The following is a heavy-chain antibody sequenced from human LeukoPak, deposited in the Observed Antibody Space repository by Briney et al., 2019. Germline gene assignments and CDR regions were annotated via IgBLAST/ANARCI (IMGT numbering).Heavy chain of an antibody. Sequence: SETLSLTCTVSGGSISSYYWSWIRQPPGKGLEWIAYIYYSGSTDYNPSLKSRVTISLDTSKNQFSLKLSSVTAADTAVYYCARRGSYLGAFDIWGQGTMVTVSS. V-gene: IGHV4-59*12. J-gene: IGHJ3*02. CDR3: ARRGSYLGAFDI. CDR2: IYYSGST. CDR1: GGSISSYY. D-gene: IGHD1-26*01.